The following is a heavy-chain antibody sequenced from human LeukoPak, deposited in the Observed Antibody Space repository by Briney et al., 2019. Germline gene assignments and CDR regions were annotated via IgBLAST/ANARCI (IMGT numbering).Heavy chain of an antibody. CDR1: GFTFSSYA. CDR2: ISYDGNNK. J-gene: IGHJ4*02. Sequence: GRSLRLSCAASGFTFSSYAMHWVRQAPGKGLEWVAVISYDGNNKYYADSVKGRFTISRDNSKNTLYLQMNSLRAEDTAVYYCARHVRGYVDYWGQGTLVTVSS. V-gene: IGHV3-30*14. D-gene: IGHD3-10*01. CDR3: ARHVRGYVDY.